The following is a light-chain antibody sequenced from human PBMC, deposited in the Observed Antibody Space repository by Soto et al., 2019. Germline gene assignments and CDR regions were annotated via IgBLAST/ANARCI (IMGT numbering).Light chain of an antibody. CDR1: SSDVGGYNY. V-gene: IGLV2-11*01. CDR2: EVS. J-gene: IGLJ1*01. CDR3: CSYAGSPYV. Sequence: ALTQPRSVSGSPGQSVAISCTGTSSDVGGYNYVSWYQQYPGKAPKLIIYEVSKRPSRVPDRFSGSKSGNTASLTISGVQAEDEADYYCCSYAGSPYVFGTGTKLTVL.